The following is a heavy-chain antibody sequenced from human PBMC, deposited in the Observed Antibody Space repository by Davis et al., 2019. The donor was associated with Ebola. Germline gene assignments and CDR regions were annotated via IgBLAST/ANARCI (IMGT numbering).Heavy chain of an antibody. Sequence: SETLSLTCAVYGGSFSGYYWNWVRQSAGKELEWIGRMYISGSTNYNPSLKSRVTMSVDTSKNQFSLKMRFVTVADTAVYYCARETIFGVDPYYGLDLWGQGTTVTVSS. CDR2: MYISGST. CDR3: ARETIFGVDPYYGLDL. D-gene: IGHD3-3*01. CDR1: GGSFSGYY. J-gene: IGHJ6*02. V-gene: IGHV4-4*07.